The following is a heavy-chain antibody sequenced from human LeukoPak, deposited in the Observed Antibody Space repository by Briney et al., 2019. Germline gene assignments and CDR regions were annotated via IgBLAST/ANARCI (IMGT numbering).Heavy chain of an antibody. CDR3: ARGRTPYYYDSSGYYWWYFQH. J-gene: IGHJ1*01. CDR2: INHSGST. CDR1: GGSFSGYY. Sequence: SETLSLTCAVYGGSFSGYYWSWIRQPPGKGLEWIGEINHSGSTNYDPSLKSRVTISVDTSKNQFSLKLSSVTAADTAVYYCARGRTPYYYDSSGYYWWYFQHWGQGTPVTVSS. V-gene: IGHV4-34*01. D-gene: IGHD3-22*01.